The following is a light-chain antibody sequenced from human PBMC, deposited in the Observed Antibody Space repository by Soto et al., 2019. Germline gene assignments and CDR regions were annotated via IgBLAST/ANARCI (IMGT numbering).Light chain of an antibody. CDR3: QQCNIWPPA. J-gene: IGKJ1*01. Sequence: DIHVTQSPFSLSASVGDRVTITCRASQNIGIYLSWYQHKPGKAPKLLIYGTSSLQTGVPSRFSGSGSGTDFTLTINSLQPEDFASYYCQQCNIWPPAFGQGTKVEIK. V-gene: IGKV1-39*01. CDR1: QNIGIY. CDR2: GTS.